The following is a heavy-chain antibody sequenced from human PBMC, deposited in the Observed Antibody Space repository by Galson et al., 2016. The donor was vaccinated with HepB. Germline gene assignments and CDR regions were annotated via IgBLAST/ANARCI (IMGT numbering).Heavy chain of an antibody. CDR1: GFTFSRYV. V-gene: IGHV3-30-3*01. J-gene: IGHJ3*02. Sequence: SLRLSCAVSGFTFSRYVMYWVRQAPGKGLEWVAVLSYDGSNEYYEDSVKGRFTISRDNSKNTLYLQMNSLRGEDTAVYYCARTYSSTWLDACDIWGQGTMVTVSS. CDR2: LSYDGSNE. CDR3: ARTYSSTWLDACDI. D-gene: IGHD6-13*01.